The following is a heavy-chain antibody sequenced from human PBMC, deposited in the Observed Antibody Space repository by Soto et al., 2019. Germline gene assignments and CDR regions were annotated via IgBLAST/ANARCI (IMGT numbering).Heavy chain of an antibody. Sequence: LRLSCAASGFTFSSYAMSWVRQAPWKGLEWVSAISGSGGSTYYADSVKGRFTISRDNSKNTLYLQMNSLRAEDTAVYYCAKAGRITMIVVVITTPGYFDYWGQGTLVTVSS. CDR3: AKAGRITMIVVVITTPGYFDY. CDR1: GFTFSSYA. CDR2: ISGSGGST. D-gene: IGHD3-22*01. J-gene: IGHJ4*02. V-gene: IGHV3-23*01.